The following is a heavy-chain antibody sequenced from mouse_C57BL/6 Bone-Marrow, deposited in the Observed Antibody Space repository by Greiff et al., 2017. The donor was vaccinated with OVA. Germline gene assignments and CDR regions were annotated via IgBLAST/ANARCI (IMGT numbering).Heavy chain of an antibody. Sequence: DVKLVESGGGLVQPGESLKLSCESNEYEFPSHDMSWVRKTPEKRLELVAAINSDGGSTYYPDTMERRFIISRDNTKKTLYLQMSSLRSEDTALYDCASYYDYDDYAMDYWGQGTSVTVSS. CDR2: INSDGGST. V-gene: IGHV5-2*01. CDR3: ASYYDYDDYAMDY. D-gene: IGHD2-4*01. J-gene: IGHJ4*01. CDR1: EYEFPSHD.